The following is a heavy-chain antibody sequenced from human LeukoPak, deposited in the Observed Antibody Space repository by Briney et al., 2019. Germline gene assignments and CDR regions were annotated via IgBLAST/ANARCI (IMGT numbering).Heavy chain of an antibody. CDR2: ISSSSSYI. CDR3: ARGPPDYYYYMDV. Sequence: GGSLRLSCVASGFTFSRFEMNWVRQAPGKGLEWVSSISSSSSYIYYADSVKGRFTISRDNAKNSLYLQMNSLRAEDTAVYYCARGPPDYYYYMDVWGKGTTVTVSS. V-gene: IGHV3-21*01. CDR1: GFTFSRFE. J-gene: IGHJ6*03.